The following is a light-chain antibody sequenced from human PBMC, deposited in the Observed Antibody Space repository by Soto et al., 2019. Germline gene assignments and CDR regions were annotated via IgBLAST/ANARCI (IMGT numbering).Light chain of an antibody. V-gene: IGKV3-20*01. Sequence: EIVLTQSPGTLSLSPGERATLSCTASHAVTNNFLAWYQQKPGQAPRLVIYGASSRPAGIPDRFSGSGAGTEFTLSISRLEPEDFAVCFCQQYGTSPGTFGQGTKLDIK. CDR1: HAVTNNF. J-gene: IGKJ2*01. CDR3: QQYGTSPGT. CDR2: GAS.